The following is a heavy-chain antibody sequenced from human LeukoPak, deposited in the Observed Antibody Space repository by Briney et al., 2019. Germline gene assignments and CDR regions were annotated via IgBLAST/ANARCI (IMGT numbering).Heavy chain of an antibody. J-gene: IGHJ5*02. CDR1: GVTLSPYG. CDR2: ISYEGGTQ. D-gene: IGHD3-10*01. V-gene: IGHV3-30*18. CDR3: AKEGTPQVSTWYDL. Sequence: PGGSLRLSCAASGVTLSPYGMHWVRQAPGKGLEWVAVISYEGGTQHYADSVKGRFIISRDNPRNTLYLQMNILRTKDTAVYYCAKEGTPQVSTWYDLWGQGTQVIVSS.